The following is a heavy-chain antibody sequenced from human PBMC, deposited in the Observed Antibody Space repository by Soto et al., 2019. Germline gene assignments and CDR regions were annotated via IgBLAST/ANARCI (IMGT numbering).Heavy chain of an antibody. CDR1: GFNFRYSW. V-gene: IGHV3-7*03. J-gene: IGHJ4*02. CDR2: IRHDGGDK. CDR3: AGGREGWPAEY. D-gene: IGHD6-19*01. Sequence: GGSLRLSCEASGFNFRYSWIMWIRQAPGKGLEWVANIRHDGGDKYYGDSVKGRFMVSRDNAKSPLYLQMDSLRVEDTAIYYCAGGREGWPAEYWGQGTPVTVSS.